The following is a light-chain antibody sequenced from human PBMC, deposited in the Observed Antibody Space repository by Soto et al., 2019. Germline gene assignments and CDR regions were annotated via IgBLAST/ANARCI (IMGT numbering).Light chain of an antibody. J-gene: IGKJ5*01. Sequence: EIVITQSPASLSVSPGERATLSCRASQSVSTSLAWYQQKPGQAPRLLIYGASTRATGIPARFSGSGSGTEFTLTISSLQSEDFAVYYCQQYNNWPPITFGQGTRLEIK. V-gene: IGKV3-15*01. CDR1: QSVSTS. CDR2: GAS. CDR3: QQYNNWPPIT.